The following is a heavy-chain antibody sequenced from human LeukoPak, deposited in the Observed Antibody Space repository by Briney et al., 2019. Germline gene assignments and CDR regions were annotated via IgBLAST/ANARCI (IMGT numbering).Heavy chain of an antibody. J-gene: IGHJ4*02. Sequence: GGSLRLSCAASGFTFDDYAMHWVRHAPGKGLEWVSGISWNSGSIGYADSVKGRFTISRDNAKNSLYLQMNSLRAEDTALYYCAKDISGYTAMAYFDYWGQGTLVTVSS. CDR2: ISWNSGSI. V-gene: IGHV3-9*01. CDR1: GFTFDDYA. CDR3: AKDISGYTAMAYFDY. D-gene: IGHD5-18*01.